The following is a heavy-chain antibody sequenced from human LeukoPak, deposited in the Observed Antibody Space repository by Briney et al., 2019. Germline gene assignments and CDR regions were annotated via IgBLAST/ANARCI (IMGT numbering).Heavy chain of an antibody. D-gene: IGHD6-13*01. J-gene: IGHJ4*02. CDR2: IYHSGST. CDR3: ARATVAAAAPGGY. Sequence: SETLSLTCAVSGGSISSSNWWSWVRQPPGKGLEWIGEIYHSGSTNYNPSLKSRVTISVDTSKNQFSLKLSSVTAADTAVYYCARATVAAAAPGGYWGQGTLVTVSS. CDR1: GGSISSSNW. V-gene: IGHV4-4*02.